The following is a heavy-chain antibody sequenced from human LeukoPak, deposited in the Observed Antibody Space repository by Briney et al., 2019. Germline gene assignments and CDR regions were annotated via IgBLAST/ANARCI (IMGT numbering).Heavy chain of an antibody. CDR1: GGSISSGSYY. CDR3: ASQPTYSSSWYFY. D-gene: IGHD6-13*01. J-gene: IGHJ4*02. V-gene: IGHV4-61*02. CDR2: IYTSGST. Sequence: SETLSLTCTVSGGSISSGSYYWSWIRQPAGKGLEWIGRIYTSGSTNYNPSLKSRVTISVDTSKNQFSLKLSSVTAADTAVYYCASQPTYSSSWYFYWGQGTLVTVSS.